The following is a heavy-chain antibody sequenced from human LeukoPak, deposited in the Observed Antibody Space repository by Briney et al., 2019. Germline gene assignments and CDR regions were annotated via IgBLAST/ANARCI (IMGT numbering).Heavy chain of an antibody. CDR2: IYYSGST. V-gene: IGHV4-59*05. D-gene: IGHD4-17*01. CDR1: GGSISSYY. CDR3: ARQAVTTDFGY. J-gene: IGHJ4*02. Sequence: PSETLSLTCTVSGGSISSYYWNWIRQPPGKGPEWIGSIYYSGSTYYNPSLKSRVTISVDTSKNQFSLKLSSVTAADTAVYYCARQAVTTDFGYWGQGTLVTVSS.